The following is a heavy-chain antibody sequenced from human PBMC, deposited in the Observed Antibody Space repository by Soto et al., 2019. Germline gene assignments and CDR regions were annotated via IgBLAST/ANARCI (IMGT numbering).Heavy chain of an antibody. Sequence: EVQLVESGGGLVKPGGSLRLSCAASGFTFTNHNMNWVRQAPGKGLEWVSSISSSSSFRNYADSVKGRFSISRDNDKNLVYLQMASLRAEDTAVYYCARDPPLSVLFVVAPDDFWGQGTLVTVPS. CDR2: ISSSSSFR. V-gene: IGHV3-21*02. CDR1: GFTFTNHN. D-gene: IGHD2-21*01. CDR3: ARDPPLSVLFVVAPDDF. J-gene: IGHJ4*02.